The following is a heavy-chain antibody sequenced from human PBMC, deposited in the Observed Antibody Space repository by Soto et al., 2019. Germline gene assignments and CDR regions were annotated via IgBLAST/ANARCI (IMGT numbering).Heavy chain of an antibody. V-gene: IGHV1-3*01. CDR3: ARVLEWVDY. Sequence: ASVKVSCKASGYTFTSYAMHWVRQAPGQRLEWMGWINAGNGNTKYSQKFQGRVTMTTDTSTSTAYMELRSLRSDDTAVYYCARVLEWVDYWGQGTLVTVSS. J-gene: IGHJ4*02. CDR2: INAGNGNT. CDR1: GYTFTSYA. D-gene: IGHD1-26*01.